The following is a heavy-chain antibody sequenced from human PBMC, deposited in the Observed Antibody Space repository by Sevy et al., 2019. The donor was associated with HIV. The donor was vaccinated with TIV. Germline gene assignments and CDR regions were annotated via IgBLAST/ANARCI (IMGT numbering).Heavy chain of an antibody. D-gene: IGHD6-13*01. CDR3: TRWKAAQSIFDY. V-gene: IGHV3-49*04. J-gene: IGHJ4*02. CDR1: GFTFGDYC. Sequence: GGSLRLSCTASGFTFGDYCMSWVRQAPGKGLEWVAFLKSDVYGGTFDHAASVRGRFVISRDYSKTIAYLQMNDLKTEDTGVYYCTRWKAAQSIFDYWGQGALVTVSS. CDR2: LKSDVYGGTF.